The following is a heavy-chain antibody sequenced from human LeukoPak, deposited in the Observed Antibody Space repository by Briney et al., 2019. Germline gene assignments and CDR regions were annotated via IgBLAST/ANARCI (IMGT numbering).Heavy chain of an antibody. CDR1: GYIFTTYS. D-gene: IGHD5-18*01. Sequence: ASVEGSCKTSGYIFTTYSITWVRQAPGQGLQWMGWISPYNGNTNYAQRLQDRVTLTTATSTSTAYMELRSLISDDTAVYYCARSNVDTSMTQIDYWGQGTLVTVSS. CDR3: ARSNVDTSMTQIDY. CDR2: ISPYNGNT. J-gene: IGHJ4*02. V-gene: IGHV1-18*01.